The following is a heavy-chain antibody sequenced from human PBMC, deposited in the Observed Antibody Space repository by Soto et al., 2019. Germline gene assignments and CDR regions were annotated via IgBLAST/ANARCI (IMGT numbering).Heavy chain of an antibody. V-gene: IGHV1-69*06. CDR2: VLPISGST. D-gene: IGHD5-12*01. J-gene: IGHJ4*01. CDR1: GGLISKYS. CDR3: ATIRVRGGPLRFED. Sequence: QVQLVQSRAEVRKPGSSVKVSCKTSGGLISKYSFNWVRQAPGQGLEWMGGVLPISGSTDYAQKFQGRLTITADRSTSTVYMELSRLRSDDTANYYCATIRVRGGPLRFEDGGQGMLISVSS.